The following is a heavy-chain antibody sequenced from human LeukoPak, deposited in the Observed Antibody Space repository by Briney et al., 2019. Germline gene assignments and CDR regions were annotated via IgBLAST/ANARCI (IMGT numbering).Heavy chain of an antibody. V-gene: IGHV3-48*03. J-gene: IGHJ4*02. D-gene: IGHD6-19*01. CDR3: ALLGVASDFDY. Sequence: VGSLRLSCAVSGFIHSVYEMNGVRQAPAKGLEVVLKIGGSGAIKHYADSVKGLFSISRDNAENSLFLQINSMRVEDTGIYCCALLGVASDFDYWGQGALVTVSS. CDR1: GFIHSVYE. CDR2: IGGSGAIK.